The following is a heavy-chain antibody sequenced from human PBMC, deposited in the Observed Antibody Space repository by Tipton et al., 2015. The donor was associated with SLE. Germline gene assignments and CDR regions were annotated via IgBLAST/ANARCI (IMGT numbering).Heavy chain of an antibody. D-gene: IGHD4-11*01. V-gene: IGHV4-59*08. CDR3: ARRDYSRYYSAMDV. J-gene: IGHJ6*02. CDR2: IFYTGSA. Sequence: TLSLTCTVSGGSISSHYWSWIRQTPGKGLEWIGYIFYTGSAKYNPTLLSRVTISVDTSKNLFSLNLSSVTAADTAVYYCARRDYSRYYSAMDVWGQGTTVTVSS. CDR1: GGSISSHY.